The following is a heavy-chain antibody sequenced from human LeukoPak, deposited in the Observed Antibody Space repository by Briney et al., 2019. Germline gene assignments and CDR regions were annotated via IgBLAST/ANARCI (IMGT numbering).Heavy chain of an antibody. CDR2: ISYDGSNK. V-gene: IGHV3-30-3*01. CDR3: ARDPHYYDFWRGLEDDNWFDP. J-gene: IGHJ5*02. CDR1: GFTFSDSW. D-gene: IGHD3-3*01. Sequence: GGSLRLSCAAAGFTFSDSWMSWVRQAPGKGLEWVAVISYDGSNKYYADSVKGRFTISRDNSKNTLYLQMNSLRAEDTAVYYCARDPHYYDFWRGLEDDNWFDPWGQGTLVTVSS.